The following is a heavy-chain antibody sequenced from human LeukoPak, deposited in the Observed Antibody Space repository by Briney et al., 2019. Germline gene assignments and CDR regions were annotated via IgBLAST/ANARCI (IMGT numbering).Heavy chain of an antibody. J-gene: IGHJ1*01. V-gene: IGHV4-4*02. CDR1: GGSISSSNW. CDR3: ARDSGRVGATLYFQH. D-gene: IGHD1-26*01. Sequence: SETLSLTCAVSGGSISSSNWWSWVRQPPGKGLEWIGEIYHSGSTNYNPSLKGRVTISVDKSKNQFSLKLSSVTAADTAVYYCARDSGRVGATLYFQHWGQGTLVTVSS. CDR2: IYHSGST.